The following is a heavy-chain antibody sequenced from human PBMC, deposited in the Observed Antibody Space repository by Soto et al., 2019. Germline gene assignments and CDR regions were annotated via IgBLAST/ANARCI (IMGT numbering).Heavy chain of an antibody. V-gene: IGHV4-59*08. CDR3: ARQLRRDGYNI. Sequence: SETLSLTCTVSGGSISSYYWSWIRQPPGKGLEWIGYIYYSGSTNYNPSLKSRVTISVDTSKNQFSLKLSSVTAADTAVYYCARQLRRDGYNIWGQGTLVTVSS. D-gene: IGHD5-12*01. CDR1: GGSISSYY. J-gene: IGHJ4*02. CDR2: IYYSGST.